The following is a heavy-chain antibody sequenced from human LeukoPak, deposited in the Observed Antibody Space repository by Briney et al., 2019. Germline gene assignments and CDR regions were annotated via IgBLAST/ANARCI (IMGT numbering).Heavy chain of an antibody. CDR3: ARGPYCGGDCYRPDWYFDL. V-gene: IGHV1-69*05. J-gene: IGHJ2*01. CDR2: IIPIFGTA. CDR1: GGTFSSYA. D-gene: IGHD2-21*02. Sequence: SVKVSCKAPGGTFSSYAISWVRQAPGQGLEWMGRIIPIFGTANYAQKFQGRVTITTDESTSTAYMELSSLRSEDTAVYYCARGPYCGGDCYRPDWYFDLWGRGTLVTVSS.